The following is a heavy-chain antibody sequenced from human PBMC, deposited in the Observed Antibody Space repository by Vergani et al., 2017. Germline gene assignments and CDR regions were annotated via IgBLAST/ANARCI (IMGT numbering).Heavy chain of an antibody. CDR1: GGSISSSSHF. V-gene: IGHV4-30-4*08. J-gene: IGHJ4*02. Sequence: QVQLQESGPRLVKPSQTLSLTCSFSGGSISSSSHFWGWLRQTPGKGLEWIGYIAHTGASYYNPSLRSRLSISLDTSRNQFSLKLTSVTAEDTAVYFCAREELRFSRTLDSWGQGTQVTVSS. CDR3: AREELRFSRTLDS. CDR2: IAHTGAS. D-gene: IGHD5-12*01.